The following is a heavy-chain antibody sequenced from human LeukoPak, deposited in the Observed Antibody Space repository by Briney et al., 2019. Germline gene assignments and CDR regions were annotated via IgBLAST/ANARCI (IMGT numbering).Heavy chain of an antibody. CDR3: ARGNRKDNWNDVAWFDP. CDR2: INPSGGST. D-gene: IGHD1-20*01. V-gene: IGHV1-46*01. Sequence: ASVKVSCKASGYTFTSYYMHWVRQAPGQGLEWMGIINPSGGSTSYAQKFQGRVTMTRDTSTSTVYMELSSLRSEDTAVYYCARGNRKDNWNDVAWFDPWGQGTLVTVSS. J-gene: IGHJ5*02. CDR1: GYTFTSYY.